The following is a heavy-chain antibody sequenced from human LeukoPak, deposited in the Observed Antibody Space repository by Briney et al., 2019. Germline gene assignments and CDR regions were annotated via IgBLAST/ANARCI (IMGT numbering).Heavy chain of an antibody. CDR1: GYTFTSHD. CDR3: VRTPPNWGFDY. CDR2: MSPNSGDT. V-gene: IGHV1-8*01. Sequence: ASVNVSCKASGYTFTSHDINWVRQATGQGLEWMGWMSPNSGDTGYAQKFQGRVTMTSDSSVSTAYMELSSLRSEDTATYYCVRTPPNWGFDYWGQGTLVTVSS. D-gene: IGHD7-27*01. J-gene: IGHJ4*02.